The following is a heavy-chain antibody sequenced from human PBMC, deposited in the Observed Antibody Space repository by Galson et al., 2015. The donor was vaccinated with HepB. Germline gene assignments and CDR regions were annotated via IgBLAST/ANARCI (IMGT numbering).Heavy chain of an antibody. CDR3: ARDSGSYGVLDY. J-gene: IGHJ4*02. CDR1: GFTFSSYG. Sequence: SLRLSCAASGFTFSSYGMHWVRQAPGKGLEWVAVISYDGSNKYYADSVKGRFTISRDNSKNTLYLQMNSLRAEDTAVYYCARDSGSYGVLDYWGQGTLVTVSS. V-gene: IGHV3-30*19. CDR2: ISYDGSNK. D-gene: IGHD1-26*01.